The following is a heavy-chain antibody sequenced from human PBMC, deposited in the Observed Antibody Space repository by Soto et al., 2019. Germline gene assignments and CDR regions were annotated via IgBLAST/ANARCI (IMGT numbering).Heavy chain of an antibody. CDR2: ISYDGSNK. D-gene: IGHD6-19*01. CDR1: GFTFSSYG. Sequence: GGSLRLSCAASGFTFSSYGMHWVRQAPGKGLEWVAVISYDGSNKYYADSVKSRFTISRDNSKNTLYLQMNSLRAEDTAVYYCAKDQYDGWDIKRIDYWGQGSLVTVSS. V-gene: IGHV3-30*18. J-gene: IGHJ4*02. CDR3: AKDQYDGWDIKRIDY.